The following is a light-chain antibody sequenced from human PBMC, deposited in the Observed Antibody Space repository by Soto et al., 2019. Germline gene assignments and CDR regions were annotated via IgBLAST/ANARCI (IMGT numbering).Light chain of an antibody. CDR3: QQYNYFWA. CDR1: QSISNW. Sequence: DIQMTQSPSTLSASVGDRVTITCRASQSISNWLAWYQQKPGKAPKLLIYDASNLESGVPSRFSGRGSGTEFSLSISSLQPDDFATYYCQQYNYFWAFGQGTRVEIK. V-gene: IGKV1-5*01. CDR2: DAS. J-gene: IGKJ1*01.